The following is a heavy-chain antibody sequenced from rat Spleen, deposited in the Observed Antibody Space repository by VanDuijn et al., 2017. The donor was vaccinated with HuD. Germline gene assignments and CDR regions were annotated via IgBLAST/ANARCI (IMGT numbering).Heavy chain of an antibody. CDR3: TRSRYNYYVMDA. J-gene: IGHJ4*01. CDR1: GFSLSNYG. V-gene: IGHV2-13*01. CDR2: MWSGGRT. Sequence: QVQLKESGPGLVQPSQTLSLTCTVSGFSLSNYGVIWVRQPPGKGLEWMGVMWSGGRTAYNSALKSRLSISRDTSKSQAFLKMNSLQIEDTGIYYCTRSRYNYYVMDAWGQGASVTVSS. D-gene: IGHD1-5*01.